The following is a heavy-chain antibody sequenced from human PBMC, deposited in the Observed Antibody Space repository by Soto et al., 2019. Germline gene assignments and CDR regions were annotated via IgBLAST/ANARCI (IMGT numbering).Heavy chain of an antibody. Sequence: SETLSLTCAVSGGSISSGGYSWSWIRQPPGKGLEWIGYIYHSGSTYYNPSLKSRVTISVDTSKNQFSLKLSSVTAADAAVYYCARLDDPNSGGNDAFDIWGQGTMVTVSS. CDR2: IYHSGST. D-gene: IGHD1-1*01. V-gene: IGHV4-30-2*01. J-gene: IGHJ3*02. CDR3: ARLDDPNSGGNDAFDI. CDR1: GGSISSGGYS.